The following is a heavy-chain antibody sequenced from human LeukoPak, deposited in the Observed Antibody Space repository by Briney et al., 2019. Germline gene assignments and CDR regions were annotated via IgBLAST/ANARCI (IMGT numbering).Heavy chain of an antibody. V-gene: IGHV3-11*01. D-gene: IGHD3-10*01. CDR1: GFTVSSNY. CDR2: ISSSGSTI. CDR3: ARKDLWFGEPY. J-gene: IGHJ4*02. Sequence: GGSLRLSCAASGFTVSSNYMSWVRQAPGKGLEWVSYISSSGSTIYYADSVKGRFTISRDNAKNSLYLQMNSLRAEDTAVYYCARKDLWFGEPYWGQGTLVTVSS.